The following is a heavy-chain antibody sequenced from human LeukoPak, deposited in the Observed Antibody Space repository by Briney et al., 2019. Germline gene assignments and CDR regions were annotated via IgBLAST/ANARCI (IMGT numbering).Heavy chain of an antibody. CDR3: ARDRYYDILTGYSRGAFDM. V-gene: IGHV1-2*02. J-gene: IGHJ3*02. D-gene: IGHD3-9*01. CDR2: INPNSGGK. CDR1: GYTFTGHY. Sequence: ASVKVSCKASGYTFTGHYMHWVRQAPGQGLEWMGWINPNSGGKNYAQKFQGRVTMTRDTSISTAYMELSMLRADDTAVYYCARDRYYDILTGYSRGAFDMWGQGTMVTVSS.